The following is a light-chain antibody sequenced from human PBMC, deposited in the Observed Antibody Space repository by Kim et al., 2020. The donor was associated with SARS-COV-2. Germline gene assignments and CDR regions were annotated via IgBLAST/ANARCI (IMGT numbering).Light chain of an antibody. CDR3: QAWDSSTYV. Sequence: YDLTQPLLFSFSPLPPSLLTCSGDKLGDKYACWYQQKPGQSPVLVIYQDSKRPSGIPERFSGSNSGNTATLTISGTQAMDEADYYCQAWDSSTYVFGTGTKVTVL. J-gene: IGLJ1*01. CDR1: KLGDKY. V-gene: IGLV3-1*01. CDR2: QDS.